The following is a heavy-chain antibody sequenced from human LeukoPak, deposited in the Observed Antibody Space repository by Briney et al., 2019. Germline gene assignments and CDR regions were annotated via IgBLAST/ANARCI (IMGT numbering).Heavy chain of an antibody. CDR1: GFTFSGYA. Sequence: GASLRLSCAASGFTFSGYAMSWVRQAPGKGLEWVSAISGSGGSTYYADSVKGRFTISRDNSKNTLYLQMNSLRAEDTAVYYCAKVGQQWLVFDYWGQGTLVTVSS. D-gene: IGHD6-19*01. J-gene: IGHJ4*02. V-gene: IGHV3-23*01. CDR2: ISGSGGST. CDR3: AKVGQQWLVFDY.